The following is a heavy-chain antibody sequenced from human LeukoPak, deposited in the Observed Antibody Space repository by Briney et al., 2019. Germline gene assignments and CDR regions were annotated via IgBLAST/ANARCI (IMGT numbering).Heavy chain of an antibody. CDR3: ARDGYVWGSHFDY. V-gene: IGHV4-59*12. J-gene: IGHJ4*02. CDR1: GFTFDDYG. D-gene: IGHD3-16*01. Sequence: PGGSLRLSCAASGFTFDDYGMSWIRQPPGKGLEWIGYIYYSGSTNYNPSLKSRVTISVDTSKNQFSLKLSSVTAADTAVYYCARDGYVWGSHFDYWGQGTLVTVSS. CDR2: IYYSGST.